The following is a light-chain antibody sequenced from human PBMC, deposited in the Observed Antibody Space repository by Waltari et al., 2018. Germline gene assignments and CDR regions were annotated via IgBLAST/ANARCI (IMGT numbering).Light chain of an antibody. CDR1: SGINVGGYK. CDR2: YYSDSNK. Sequence: QPVVTQPTSLSASPGASARLSCTLNSGINVGGYKIFWYQKKAGSPPRYLLFYYSDSNKDQGSGVPSRFSGSKDASANAGLLLISGLQSEDEAEYYCAIWHNRAGFFGGGTRLTVL. CDR3: AIWHNRAGF. J-gene: IGLJ7*01. V-gene: IGLV5-39*01.